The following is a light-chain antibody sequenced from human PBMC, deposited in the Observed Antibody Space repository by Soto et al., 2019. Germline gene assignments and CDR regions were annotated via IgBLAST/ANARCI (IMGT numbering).Light chain of an antibody. J-gene: IGKJ4*01. CDR3: LQSYSSPRT. CDR1: QGISNY. V-gene: IGKV1-39*01. Sequence: IQMTQSPSSLSASVGDRVTITCRASQGISNYLDWYQQRPGKAPSLLIYAASNLQSEVPSRFSGSGSGTDFTLTISSLQPEDFASYYCLQSYSSPRTFGEGTKVEIK. CDR2: AAS.